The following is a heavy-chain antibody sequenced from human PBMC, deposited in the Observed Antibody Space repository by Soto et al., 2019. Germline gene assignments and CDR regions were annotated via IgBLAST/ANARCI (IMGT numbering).Heavy chain of an antibody. CDR2: IYSGGST. CDR1: GFTVSSNY. J-gene: IGHJ6*02. CDR3: ARAPYTVTTSSYYYYYGMDV. V-gene: IGHV3-66*01. D-gene: IGHD4-4*01. Sequence: PGGSLRLSCAASGFTVSSNYMSWVRQAPGKGLEWVSVIYSGGSTYYADSVKGRFTISRDNSKNTLYLQMNSLRAEDTAVYYCARAPYTVTTSSYYYYYGMDVWGQGTTVTVSS.